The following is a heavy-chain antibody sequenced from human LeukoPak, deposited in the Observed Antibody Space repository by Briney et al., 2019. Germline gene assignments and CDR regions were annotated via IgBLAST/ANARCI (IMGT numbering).Heavy chain of an antibody. J-gene: IGHJ4*02. CDR1: GYTFTSYG. CDR2: ISAYNGNT. V-gene: IGHV1-18*01. D-gene: IGHD3-10*01. CDR3: ARVWLGEYFDY. Sequence: ASVKVSFTASGYTFTSYGISWVRQAPGQGLEWMGWISAYNGNTNYAQKLQGRVTMTTDTSTSTAYMELRSLRSDDTAVYYCARVWLGEYFDYWGQGTLVTVSS.